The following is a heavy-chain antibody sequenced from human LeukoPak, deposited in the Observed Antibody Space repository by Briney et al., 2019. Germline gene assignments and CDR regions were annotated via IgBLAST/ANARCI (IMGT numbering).Heavy chain of an antibody. Sequence: GGSLRLSCAASGFTFNSYWMTWLRKAPGKGLEWVANIKQDGSEKYYVDSVKGRFTISRDNARNSVYLQMNSLRAEDTAVYYCARGGTRGYSPSDYWGQGTLVTVSS. CDR3: ARGGTRGYSPSDY. CDR2: IKQDGSEK. J-gene: IGHJ4*02. D-gene: IGHD5-18*01. V-gene: IGHV3-7*01. CDR1: GFTFNSYW.